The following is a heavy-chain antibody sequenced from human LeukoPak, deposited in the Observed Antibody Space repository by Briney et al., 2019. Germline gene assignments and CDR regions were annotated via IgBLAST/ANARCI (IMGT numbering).Heavy chain of an antibody. CDR3: ARPRGRGYCSSTSCYGALGY. J-gene: IGHJ4*02. V-gene: IGHV5-51*01. CDR1: GYSFTSYW. D-gene: IGHD2-2*03. CDR2: IYPGDSDT. Sequence: GEPLKISCKGSGYSFTSYWIGWVRQMPGKGLEWMGIIYPGDSDTRYSPSFQGQVTISADKSISTAYLQWSSLKASDTAMYYCARPRGRGYCSSTSCYGALGYWGQGTLVTVSS.